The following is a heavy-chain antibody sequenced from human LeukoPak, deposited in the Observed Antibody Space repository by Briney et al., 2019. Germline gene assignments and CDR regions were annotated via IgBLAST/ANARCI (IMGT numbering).Heavy chain of an antibody. CDR3: ASVKYSPEYMDV. J-gene: IGHJ6*03. CDR1: GFTFSSYS. CDR2: ISSSSSYI. V-gene: IGHV3-21*01. Sequence: GGSLRLSCAASGFTFSSYSMNWVRQAPGKGLEWVSSISSSSSYIYYADSVKGRFTISRDNAKNSLYLQMNSLRAEDTAVYYCASVKYSPEYMDVWGKGTTVTVSS. D-gene: IGHD5-18*01.